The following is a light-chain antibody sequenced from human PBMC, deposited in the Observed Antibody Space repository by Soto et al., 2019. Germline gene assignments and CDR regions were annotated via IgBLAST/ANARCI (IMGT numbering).Light chain of an antibody. Sequence: QSVLTQPPSASGTPGQRVTISCSGNRSNILIYTVNWYQALPGTAPKLLMYSHNQRPSGVPDRFSGSKSGTSASPAISGLQSEDGGDYYCAAWDDRLNGPVFGGGTKVTVL. CDR3: AAWDDRLNGPV. J-gene: IGLJ2*01. V-gene: IGLV1-44*01. CDR2: SHN. CDR1: RSNILIYT.